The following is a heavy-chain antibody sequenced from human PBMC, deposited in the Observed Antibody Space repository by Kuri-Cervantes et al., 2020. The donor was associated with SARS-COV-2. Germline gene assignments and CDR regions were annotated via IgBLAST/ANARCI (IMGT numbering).Heavy chain of an antibody. D-gene: IGHD3-3*01. J-gene: IGHJ3*02. CDR3: ARAFRYYDFWSGSDAFDI. CDR1: GYTFTGYY. Sequence: VKVSCKASGYTFTGYYMHWVRQAPGQGLEWMGWINPNSGGTNYAQKFQGRVTMTRDTSISTAYMELSRLRSDDTAVYYCARAFRYYDFWSGSDAFDIWGQGTMVTVSS. CDR2: INPNSGGT. V-gene: IGHV1-2*02.